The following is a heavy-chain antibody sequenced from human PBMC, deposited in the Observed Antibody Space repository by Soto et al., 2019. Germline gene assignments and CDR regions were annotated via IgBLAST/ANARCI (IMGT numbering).Heavy chain of an antibody. J-gene: IGHJ4*02. V-gene: IGHV1-69*01. CDR1: GGTFSSYA. CDR2: ITPMFDTT. D-gene: IGHD1-1*01. CDR3: ARTRTAQLERRAIYLFDY. Sequence: QLVQSGAEVKKPGSSVKVSCQTSGGTFSSYAISWVRQAPGQGLEWVGGITPMFDTTTYAQKFQGRVTITADESRTKAYMEMSSLRSDDTAVYYCARTRTAQLERRAIYLFDYWGQGTLVTVSS.